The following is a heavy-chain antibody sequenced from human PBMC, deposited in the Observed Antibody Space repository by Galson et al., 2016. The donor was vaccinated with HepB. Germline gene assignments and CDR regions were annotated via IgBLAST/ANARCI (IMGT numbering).Heavy chain of an antibody. CDR1: GGTFSRYA. Sequence: SVKVSCKASGGTFSRYAINWVRQAPGQGLEWMGGIIPVFGTANYGQKFQGRVTITADESTSTVYMELSSLRSEDTAVYYCAGESGGNVKYYFDTWGQGTLVTVSS. V-gene: IGHV1-69*13. CDR3: AGESGGNVKYYFDT. CDR2: IIPVFGTA. J-gene: IGHJ4*02. D-gene: IGHD4-23*01.